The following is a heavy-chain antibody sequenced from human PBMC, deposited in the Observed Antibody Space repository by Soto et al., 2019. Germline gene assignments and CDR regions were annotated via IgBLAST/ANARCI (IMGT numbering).Heavy chain of an antibody. Sequence: EVQLVESGGGLVQPGGSLRLSCAASGFTFSSYWMHWVRQAPGKGLVWVSRIKNDGSSTSYADSVKGRFTISRDNAKNTLYLQMNSLRAEDTAVYYCARGVRARATIPPDYWGQGTLVTVSS. CDR1: GFTFSSYW. CDR3: ARGVRARATIPPDY. J-gene: IGHJ4*02. CDR2: IKNDGSST. V-gene: IGHV3-74*01. D-gene: IGHD5-12*01.